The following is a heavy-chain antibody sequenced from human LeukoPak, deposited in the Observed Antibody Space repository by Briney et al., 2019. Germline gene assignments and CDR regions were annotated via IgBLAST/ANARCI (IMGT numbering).Heavy chain of an antibody. J-gene: IGHJ4*02. Sequence: ASVKVSCKASGYTFTSYDINWVRQATGQGLEWMGWMNPNSGNTGYAQKFQGRVTITADESTSTAYMELRSLRSDDTAVYYCARTPAGGQGDYWGQGTLVTVSS. CDR1: GYTFTSYD. CDR2: MNPNSGNT. V-gene: IGHV1-8*01. CDR3: ARTPAGGQGDY.